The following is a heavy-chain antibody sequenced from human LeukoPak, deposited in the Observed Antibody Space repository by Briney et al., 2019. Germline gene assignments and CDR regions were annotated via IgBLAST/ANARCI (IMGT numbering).Heavy chain of an antibody. J-gene: IGHJ3*02. CDR2: IWYDGINK. Sequence: GRSLRLSCAASGFTFSRYGMHWVRQAPVKGLETVAVIWYDGINKYYADSVKGRFTISRDNFKNTLYLQMNSLRAEDTAVYYCARNYDSSGFHVFDIWGQGTMVTVSS. D-gene: IGHD3-22*01. CDR3: ARNYDSSGFHVFDI. CDR1: GFTFSRYG. V-gene: IGHV3-33*01.